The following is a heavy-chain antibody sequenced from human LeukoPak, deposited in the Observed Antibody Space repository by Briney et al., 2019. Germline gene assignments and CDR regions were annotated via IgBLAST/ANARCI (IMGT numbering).Heavy chain of an antibody. CDR3: AKDIRLGDSYGYYDY. Sequence: PGGSLRLSCAASGFTFDWYAMHWVRQRPGKGLEWVAGISWNSGIIAYADSVKGRFTISRDNTEKSLILQMNSLIAEDTAFYYCAKDIRLGDSYGYYDYWGQGTLVTVSS. V-gene: IGHV3-9*01. CDR1: GFTFDWYA. J-gene: IGHJ4*02. D-gene: IGHD5-18*01. CDR2: ISWNSGII.